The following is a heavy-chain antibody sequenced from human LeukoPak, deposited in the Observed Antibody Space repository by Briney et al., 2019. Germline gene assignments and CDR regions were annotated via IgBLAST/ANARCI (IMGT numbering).Heavy chain of an antibody. CDR3: ARSGKGYSSGWAPFDY. CDR1: GFTFSDYA. V-gene: IGHV3-23*01. CDR2: ISDSGGST. J-gene: IGHJ4*02. Sequence: GGSLRLSCVASGFTFSDYAMSWVRQAPGKGLEWVSGISDSGGSTYYADSVKGRCTISRDNSKNTVSLQMNNLRAEDTAVYFCARSGKGYSSGWAPFDYWGQGTLVTVSS. D-gene: IGHD6-19*01.